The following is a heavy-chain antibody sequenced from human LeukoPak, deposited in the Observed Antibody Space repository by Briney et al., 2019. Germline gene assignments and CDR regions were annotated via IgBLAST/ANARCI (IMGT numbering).Heavy chain of an antibody. Sequence: GRSLRLSCAASGFTFSSYGMHWVRQAPGKGLEWVAVISYDGSNKYYADSVKGRFTISRDNSKNTLYLQMNSLRAEDTAVYYCARDGVYCSSTSCYLDYWGQGTLVTVSS. CDR2: ISYDGSNK. CDR1: GFTFSSYG. J-gene: IGHJ4*02. CDR3: ARDGVYCSSTSCYLDY. V-gene: IGHV3-30*03. D-gene: IGHD2-2*01.